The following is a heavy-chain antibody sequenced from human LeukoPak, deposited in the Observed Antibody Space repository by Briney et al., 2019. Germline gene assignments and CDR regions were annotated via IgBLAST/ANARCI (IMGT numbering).Heavy chain of an antibody. Sequence: PSETLSLTCGVSGGSINNDDWWSWLRQPPGKGLEWIGEIHHSGSTNYNPSLKSQVTISIDKSKNQFSLKLSSVTAADTALYYCARRSYYDSTGYYAYWGQGTLVTVSS. CDR3: ARRSYYDSTGYYAY. J-gene: IGHJ4*02. CDR2: IHHSGST. CDR1: GGSINNDDW. D-gene: IGHD3-22*01. V-gene: IGHV4-4*02.